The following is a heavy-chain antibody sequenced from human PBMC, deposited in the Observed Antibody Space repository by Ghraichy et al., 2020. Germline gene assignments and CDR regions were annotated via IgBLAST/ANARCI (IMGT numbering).Heavy chain of an antibody. D-gene: IGHD2-21*01. Sequence: GGSLRLSCAAFGFTFRNYEMNWVRQTPGKGLQWVSYISSYGSGSTIYYADSVRGRFTISRDNARDSLYLQMNSLRAEDTAVYYCARYSIPDGFGFDYWGQGALVTVSS. V-gene: IGHV3-48*03. J-gene: IGHJ4*02. CDR1: GFTFRNYE. CDR3: ARYSIPDGFGFDY. CDR2: ISSYGSGSTI.